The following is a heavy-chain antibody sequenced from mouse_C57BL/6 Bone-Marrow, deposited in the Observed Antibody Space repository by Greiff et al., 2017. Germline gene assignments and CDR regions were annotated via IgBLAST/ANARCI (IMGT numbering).Heavy chain of an antibody. CDR3: ASRAAQADFDY. CDR2: IWTGGGT. J-gene: IGHJ2*01. D-gene: IGHD3-2*02. Sequence: VHLVESGPGLVAPSQSLSITCTVSGFSLTSYAISWVRQPPGKGLEWLGLIWTGGGTYYNSALKSRLSISKDNSKSQVNLKMNSLQTDDTARYDSASRAAQADFDYWGQGTTRRVAS. CDR1: GFSLTSYA. V-gene: IGHV2-9-1*01.